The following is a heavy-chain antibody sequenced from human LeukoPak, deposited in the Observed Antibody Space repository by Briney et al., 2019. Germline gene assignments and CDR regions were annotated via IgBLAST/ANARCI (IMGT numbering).Heavy chain of an antibody. CDR1: GGSISSYY. CDR2: IYYSGST. Sequence: SETLSLTCTVSGGSISSYYWSWIRQPPGKGLEWIGYIYYSGSTSYNPSLKSRVTISVDTSKNQFSLKLSSVTAADTAVYYCARGRSNGWFYWGQGTLVTVSS. J-gene: IGHJ4*02. V-gene: IGHV4-59*12. CDR3: ARGRSNGWFY. D-gene: IGHD2-8*01.